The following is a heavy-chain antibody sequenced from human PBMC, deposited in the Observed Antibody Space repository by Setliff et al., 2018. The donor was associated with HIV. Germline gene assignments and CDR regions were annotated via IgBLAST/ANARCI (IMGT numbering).Heavy chain of an antibody. CDR2: INHSGST. V-gene: IGHV4-34*01. CDR1: GGSFGGYY. Sequence: PSETLSLTCAVYGGSFGGYYWSWIRQPPGKGLEWIGEINHSGSTNYNPSLKSRVTISVDTSKNQFSLKLNSVTAADTAVYYCARGEACGGGCHYAFELWGRGTMVTVSS. J-gene: IGHJ3*01. CDR3: ARGEACGGGCHYAFEL. D-gene: IGHD2-21*02.